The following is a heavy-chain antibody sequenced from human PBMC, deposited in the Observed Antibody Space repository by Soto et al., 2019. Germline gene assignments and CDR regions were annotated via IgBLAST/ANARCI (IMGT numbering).Heavy chain of an antibody. CDR2: ISYDGSNK. V-gene: IGHV3-30*18. D-gene: IGHD2-15*01. J-gene: IGHJ5*02. Sequence: WSLRLSCAASGFTFSSYGMHWVRQAPGKGLEWAAVISYDGSNKYYADSVKGRFTISRDNSKNTLYLQMNSLRAEDTAVYYCAKDHIVVVVAAPPEFDPWGQGTLVTVSS. CDR3: AKDHIVVVVAAPPEFDP. CDR1: GFTFSSYG.